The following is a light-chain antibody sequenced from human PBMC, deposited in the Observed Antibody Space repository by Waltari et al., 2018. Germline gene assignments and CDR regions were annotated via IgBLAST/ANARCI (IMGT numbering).Light chain of an antibody. J-gene: IGKJ1*01. V-gene: IGKV3-20*01. CDR3: QNHERIPAT. Sequence: EVVLTQSPGTLSLSPGERATLSCRASQSVSKYLAWYQQRPGQAPRLLIYAASTRATGVPDRFSGSGFGTDFSLTISRLEPEDIAVYFCQNHERIPATFGQGTRVEIK. CDR1: QSVSKY. CDR2: AAS.